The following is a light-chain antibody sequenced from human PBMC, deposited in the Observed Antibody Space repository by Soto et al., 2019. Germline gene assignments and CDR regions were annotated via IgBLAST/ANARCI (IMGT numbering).Light chain of an antibody. CDR1: PSISSY. J-gene: IGKJ1*01. CDR3: QQSYSTPWT. V-gene: IGKV1-39*01. Sequence: DIQMTQSPSSLSASVGDRVTITCRASPSISSYLNWYQQKPGKAPKLLMYAASSVQSGVQSRFSGSGSGTDFTLSISSLQPEDFASYYCQQSYSTPWTFGQATKVQIK. CDR2: AAS.